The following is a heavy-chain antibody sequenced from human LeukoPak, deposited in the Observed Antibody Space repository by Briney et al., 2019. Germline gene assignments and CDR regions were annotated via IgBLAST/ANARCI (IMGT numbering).Heavy chain of an antibody. CDR1: GGSISSYY. J-gene: IGHJ3*02. CDR2: IYYSGST. V-gene: IGHV4-59*01. D-gene: IGHD3-10*01. Sequence: PSETLSLTCTVSGGSISSYYWSWIRQPPGKGLEWIEYIYYSGSTNYNPSLKSRVTISVDTSKNQFSLKLNSVTAADTAVYYCARYLYGFGDAFDIWGQGTLVTVSS. CDR3: ARYLYGFGDAFDI.